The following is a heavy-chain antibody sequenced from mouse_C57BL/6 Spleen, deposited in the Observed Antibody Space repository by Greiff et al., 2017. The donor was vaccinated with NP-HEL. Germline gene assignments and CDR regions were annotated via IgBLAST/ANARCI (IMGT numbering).Heavy chain of an antibody. CDR2: IDPETGGP. V-gene: IGHV1-15*01. CDR3: TRELLRYSDY. Sequence: QVQLQQSGAELVRPGASVTLSCKASGYTFTDYEMHWVKQTPVHGLEWIGAIDPETGGPAYNQKFKGKAILTADKSSSTAYMELRSLTSEDSAVYYCTRELLRYSDYWGQGTTLTVSS. CDR1: GYTFTDYE. J-gene: IGHJ2*01. D-gene: IGHD1-1*01.